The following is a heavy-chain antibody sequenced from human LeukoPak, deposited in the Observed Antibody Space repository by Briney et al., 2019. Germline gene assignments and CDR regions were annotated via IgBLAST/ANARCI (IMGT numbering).Heavy chain of an antibody. J-gene: IGHJ4*02. V-gene: IGHV3-23*01. CDR3: ARRFAS. Sequence: GGSLRLSCTASGFTFSNFAMSWVRQAPGKGLDWVSAISPTSGTTFYADSVEGRFTISRDNAKNSLYLQMNSLRAEDTAVYYCARRFASWGQGTLVTVSS. CDR2: ISPTSGTT. CDR1: GFTFSNFA.